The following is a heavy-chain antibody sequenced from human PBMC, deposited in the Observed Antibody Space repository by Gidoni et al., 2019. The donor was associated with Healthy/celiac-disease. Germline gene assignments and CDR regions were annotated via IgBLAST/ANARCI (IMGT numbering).Heavy chain of an antibody. CDR2: IKQDGSEK. Sequence: DVQLVESGGGLVQPGGSLSLSFAASGFTFSSYWMSCVRQAPGKGLEWVANIKQDGSEKYYVDSVKGRFTISRDNAKNSLYLQMNSLRAEDTAVYYCARCQWELQQCDYWGQGTLVTVSS. D-gene: IGHD1-26*01. V-gene: IGHV3-7*01. CDR1: GFTFSSYW. J-gene: IGHJ4*02. CDR3: ARCQWELQQCDY.